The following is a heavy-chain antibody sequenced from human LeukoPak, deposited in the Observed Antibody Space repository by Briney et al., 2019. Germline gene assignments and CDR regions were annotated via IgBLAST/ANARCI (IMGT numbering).Heavy chain of an antibody. Sequence: ASVKVSCKASGGTFSSYAISWVRQAPGQGLEWMGGIIPIFGTATYAQKFQGRVTITADESTSTAYMELSSLRSEDTAVYYCARDVRGGGQLLSGIDYWGQGTLVTVSS. D-gene: IGHD2-2*01. CDR1: GGTFSSYA. CDR3: ARDVRGGGQLLSGIDY. V-gene: IGHV1-69*13. J-gene: IGHJ4*02. CDR2: IIPIFGTA.